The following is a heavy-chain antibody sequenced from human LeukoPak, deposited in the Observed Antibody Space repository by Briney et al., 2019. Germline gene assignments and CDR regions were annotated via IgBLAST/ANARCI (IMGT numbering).Heavy chain of an antibody. J-gene: IGHJ4*02. CDR1: GFTFSSFG. Sequence: GGSLRLSCAASGFTFSSFGMHWVRQAPGKGLEWVAIIWYNGSDKYYADSVKGRFTVARDNSKNTLHLQVNSLRAEDTAVYYCARGLPPDPATYGSDYWGQGTLVTVSS. D-gene: IGHD5-12*01. CDR3: ARGLPPDPATYGSDY. V-gene: IGHV3-33*01. CDR2: IWYNGSDK.